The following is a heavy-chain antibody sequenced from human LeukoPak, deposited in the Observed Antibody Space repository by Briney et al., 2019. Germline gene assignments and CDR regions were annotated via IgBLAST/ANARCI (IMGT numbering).Heavy chain of an antibody. V-gene: IGHV3-30*15. Sequence: GTSLRLSCAASGFTFSSYAMYWVRQAPGKGLEWVALISKDGRNEDHADSVKGRFTISRDNSRTTLYLQMSSLRPEDTAVYYCAREAYYGSGRSRQPSPVWGQGTLVTVSS. D-gene: IGHD3-10*01. CDR1: GFTFSSYA. CDR2: ISKDGRNE. J-gene: IGHJ4*02. CDR3: AREAYYGSGRSRQPSPV.